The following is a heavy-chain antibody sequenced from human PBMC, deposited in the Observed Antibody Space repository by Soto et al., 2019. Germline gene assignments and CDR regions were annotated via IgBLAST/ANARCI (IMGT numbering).Heavy chain of an antibody. CDR3: VKGVHFSLQDRLDS. Sequence: VQLVESGGGLVEPGRSLRLSCTGSGFSFDDYAFHWVRQRPGKGLEWVSGLNWNGDNIAYADSVRGRFTISRDNGKNSLYLQMNGLRPDDTAFYYCVKGVHFSLQDRLDSWCQGTLVTVSS. D-gene: IGHD2-8*01. CDR1: GFSFDDYA. V-gene: IGHV3-9*01. CDR2: LNWNGDNI. J-gene: IGHJ4*02.